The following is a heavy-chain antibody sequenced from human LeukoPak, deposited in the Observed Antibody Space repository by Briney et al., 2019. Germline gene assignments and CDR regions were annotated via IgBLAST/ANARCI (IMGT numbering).Heavy chain of an antibody. Sequence: SQTLSLTCAISGDSVSSNSAAWNWIRQSPSRGLEWLGRTYYRSKWYNDYAVSVKSRITINPDTSKNQFSLQLKSVTPEDTAVYYCARDRFDSSGYLALSDAFDIWGQGTMVTVSS. CDR1: GDSVSSNSAA. V-gene: IGHV6-1*01. D-gene: IGHD3-22*01. J-gene: IGHJ3*02. CDR3: ARDRFDSSGYLALSDAFDI. CDR2: TYYRSKWYN.